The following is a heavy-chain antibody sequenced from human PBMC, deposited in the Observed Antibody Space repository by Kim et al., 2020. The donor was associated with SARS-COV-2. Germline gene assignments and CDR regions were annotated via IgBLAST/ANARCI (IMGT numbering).Heavy chain of an antibody. CDR1: GYTFTSYG. D-gene: IGHD5-12*01. V-gene: IGHV1-18*01. CDR3: ARGVATTKYYYYYGMDV. Sequence: ASVKVSCKASGYTFTSYGISWVRQAPGQGLEWMGWISAYNGNTNYAQKLQGRVTMTTDTSTSTAYMELRSLRSDDTAVYYCARGVATTKYYYYYGMDVWGQGTTVTVS. CDR2: ISAYNGNT. J-gene: IGHJ6*02.